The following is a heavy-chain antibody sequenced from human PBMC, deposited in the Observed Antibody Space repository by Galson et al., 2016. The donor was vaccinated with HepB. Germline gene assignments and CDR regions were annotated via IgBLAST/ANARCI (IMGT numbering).Heavy chain of an antibody. CDR2: INYAGST. CDR3: ARVVVSATNWFDP. CDR1: GGSFNDAY. J-gene: IGHJ5*02. Sequence: SETLSLTCGVYGGSFNDAYWSWIRQPPGKGLEWIGEINYAGSTKYNPSLKSRDTISVDTSKNQFSLKLSSMSAADTAVYFCARVVVSATNWFDPWGQGTLVTVSS. D-gene: IGHD2-21*02. V-gene: IGHV4-34*01.